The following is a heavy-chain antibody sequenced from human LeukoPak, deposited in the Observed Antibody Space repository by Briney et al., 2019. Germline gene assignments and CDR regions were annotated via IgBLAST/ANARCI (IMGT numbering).Heavy chain of an antibody. D-gene: IGHD3-10*01. Sequence: SVKVSCKASGGTFSSYAISWVRQAPGQGLEWMGGITPIFGTANYAQKFQGRVTITTDESTSTAYMELSSLRSEDTAVYYCARMGVGSYYYYYMDVWGKGTTVTVSS. CDR1: GGTFSSYA. J-gene: IGHJ6*03. CDR3: ARMGVGSYYYYYMDV. CDR2: ITPIFGTA. V-gene: IGHV1-69*05.